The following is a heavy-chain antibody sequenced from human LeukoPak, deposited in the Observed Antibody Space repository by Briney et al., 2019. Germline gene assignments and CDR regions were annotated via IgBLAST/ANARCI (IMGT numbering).Heavy chain of an antibody. J-gene: IGHJ4*02. D-gene: IGHD3-10*01. CDR1: GFTFSSYG. Sequence: GRSLRLSCAASGFTFSSYGMHWVRQAPGKGLEWVAVISYDGSNKYYANSVKRRFTISIDNSKNTLYLQINSLRAEDTAVYYCAKASRAGDDTFDYWGQGTLVTVSS. CDR3: AKASRAGDDTFDY. CDR2: ISYDGSNK. V-gene: IGHV3-30*18.